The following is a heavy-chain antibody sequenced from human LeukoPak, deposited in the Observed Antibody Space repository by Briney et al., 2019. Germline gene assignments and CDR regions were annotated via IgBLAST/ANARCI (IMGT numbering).Heavy chain of an antibody. CDR3: AREVRDDAFDI. V-gene: IGHV3-7*01. D-gene: IGHD2-2*01. CDR1: GFTFSSYW. CDR2: IKQDGSEK. Sequence: GGSLRLSCAASGFTFSSYWMSWVRQPPGKGLEWVANIKQDGSEKYYVDSVKGRFTISRDNAKNSLYLQMNSLRAEDTAVYYCAREVRDDAFDIWGQGTMVTVSS. J-gene: IGHJ3*02.